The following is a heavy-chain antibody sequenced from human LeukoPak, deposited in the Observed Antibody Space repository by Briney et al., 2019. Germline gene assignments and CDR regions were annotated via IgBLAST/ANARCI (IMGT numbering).Heavy chain of an antibody. V-gene: IGHV3-11*06. CDR1: GFTFSDYF. CDR2: ISSSSSYT. J-gene: IGHJ4*02. D-gene: IGHD3-9*01. Sequence: GGSLRLSCAACGFTFSDYFMSWIRQAPGKGLEWVSYISSSSSYTNYADSVKGRFTISRDNAKNSLYLQMNSLRAEDTAVYYCARGLRYFDWSSDYWGQGTLVTVSS. CDR3: ARGLRYFDWSSDY.